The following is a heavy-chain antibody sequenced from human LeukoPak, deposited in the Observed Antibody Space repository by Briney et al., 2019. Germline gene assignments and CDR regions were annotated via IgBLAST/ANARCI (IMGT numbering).Heavy chain of an antibody. CDR3: ARGGYGYYYYMDV. CDR1: GGTFSSYA. CDR2: IIPIFGTA. V-gene: IGHV1-69*05. J-gene: IGHJ6*03. Sequence: VASVKVSCKASGGTFSSYAISWVRQAPGQGLEWMGGIIPIFGTANYAQKFQGRVTITTDESTSTAYMELSRLRSDDTAVYYCARGGYGYYYYMDVWGKGTTVTVSS. D-gene: IGHD2-15*01.